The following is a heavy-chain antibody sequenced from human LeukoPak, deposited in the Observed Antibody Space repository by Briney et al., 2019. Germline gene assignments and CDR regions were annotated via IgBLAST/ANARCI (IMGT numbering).Heavy chain of an antibody. CDR3: ARGRASAFDV. CDR1: GDSFSTSGVA. D-gene: IGHD6-25*01. CDR2: TYYTSKWNT. Sequence: SQTLSLTCAISGDSFSTSGVAWNWVRQSPARGLEWLGRTYYTSKWNTDYAVSVKSRIVVNPDTSKNQISLQLNSVTSEDTAVYYCARGRASAFDVWGQGTMVTVSS. V-gene: IGHV6-1*01. J-gene: IGHJ3*01.